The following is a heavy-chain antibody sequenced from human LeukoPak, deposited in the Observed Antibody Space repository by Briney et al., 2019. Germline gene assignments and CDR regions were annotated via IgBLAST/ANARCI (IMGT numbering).Heavy chain of an antibody. J-gene: IGHJ4*02. CDR2: ISGDGSST. Sequence: PGGSLRLSCAASGFPFSTYWMFWVRQAPGKGLAWVSRISGDGSSTTYADSVKGRFTISRDNAENTLYLQMNSLRAEDTAVYYCATGGYCTGGSCYKGFDHWGQGTLVTVSS. CDR3: ATGGYCTGGSCYKGFDH. V-gene: IGHV3-74*01. CDR1: GFPFSTYW. D-gene: IGHD2-15*01.